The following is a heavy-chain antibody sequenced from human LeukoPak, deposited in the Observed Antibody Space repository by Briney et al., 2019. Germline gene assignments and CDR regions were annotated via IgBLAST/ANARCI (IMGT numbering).Heavy chain of an antibody. J-gene: IGHJ3*02. Sequence: ASVRVSCKASGYTFTSYDINWVRQATGQGLEWMGWMNPNSGNTGYAQKFQGRVTMTRNTSISTAYMELSSLRSEDTAVYYCAREYYYDSSDYPDAFDMWGQGTMVTVSS. D-gene: IGHD3-22*01. V-gene: IGHV1-8*01. CDR1: GYTFTSYD. CDR3: AREYYYDSSDYPDAFDM. CDR2: MNPNSGNT.